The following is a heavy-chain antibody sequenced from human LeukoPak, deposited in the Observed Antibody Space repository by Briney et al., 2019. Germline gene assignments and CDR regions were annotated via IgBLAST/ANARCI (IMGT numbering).Heavy chain of an antibody. CDR2: INPNSGGT. V-gene: IGHV1-2*02. D-gene: IGHD4-23*01. Sequence: ASVKVSCKASGYTFTGYYMHWVRQAPGQGLEWMGWINPNSGGTNYAQKFQGRVTMTRDTSIGTAYMELSRLRSDDTAVYYCARFPHGGNSGTVYYYYGMDVWGQGTTVTVSS. J-gene: IGHJ6*02. CDR1: GYTFTGYY. CDR3: ARFPHGGNSGTVYYYYGMDV.